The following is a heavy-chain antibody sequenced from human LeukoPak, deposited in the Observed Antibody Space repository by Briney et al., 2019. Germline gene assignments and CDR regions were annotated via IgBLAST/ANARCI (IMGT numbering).Heavy chain of an antibody. CDR2: INPNSGAT. Sequence: PSRNPASQASASTFIGNYMHWVRHPPRQGREWKGWINPNSGATNYAEKFQGRVTMTRDMSINTAYMELSRLRSDETAVYYCAREGESSADAFDIWGQGTKVTVSS. V-gene: IGHV1-2*02. J-gene: IGHJ3*02. D-gene: IGHD3-22*01. CDR3: AREGESSADAFDI. CDR1: ASTFIGNY.